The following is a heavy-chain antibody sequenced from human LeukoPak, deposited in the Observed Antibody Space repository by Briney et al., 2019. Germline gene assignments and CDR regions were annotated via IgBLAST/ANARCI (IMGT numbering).Heavy chain of an antibody. V-gene: IGHV4-34*01. D-gene: IGHD1-20*01. CDR3: ARPLRYNWNDVGWFDP. J-gene: IGHJ5*02. CDR2: INHSGST. CDR1: GGSFSGYY. Sequence: SETLSLTCAVYGGSFSGYYWSWIRQPPGKGLEWIGEINHSGSTNYNPSLKSRVTISVDTSKNQFSLKLSSVTAADTAVYYCARPLRYNWNDVGWFDPWGQGTLVTVSS.